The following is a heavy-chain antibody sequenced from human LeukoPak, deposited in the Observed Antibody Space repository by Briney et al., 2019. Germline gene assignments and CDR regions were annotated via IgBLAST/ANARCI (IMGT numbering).Heavy chain of an antibody. D-gene: IGHD6-6*01. J-gene: IGHJ4*02. CDR3: ARGAYSSSPRGVFDY. V-gene: IGHV3-7*01. CDR2: IKQDGSEK. CDR1: GFTFSSYW. Sequence: GGSLRLSCAASGFTFSSYWMSWVRQAPGKGLEWVAKIKQDGSEKYYVDSVKGRFTISRDNAKNSLSLQMNSLRAEDTAVYYCARGAYSSSPRGVFDYWGQGTLVTVSS.